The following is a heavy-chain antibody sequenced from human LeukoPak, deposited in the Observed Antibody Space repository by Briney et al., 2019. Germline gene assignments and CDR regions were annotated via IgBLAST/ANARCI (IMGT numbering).Heavy chain of an antibody. CDR2: INHSGST. CDR1: GGSFSGYY. J-gene: IGHJ4*02. CDR3: ARRQQLGPFDY. Sequence: SETLSLTCAVYGGSFSGYYWSWIRQPPGKGLEWIGEINHSGSTNYNPSLKSRVTISVDTSKNQFSLKLSSVTAADTAVYYCARRQQLGPFDYWGQGTLVTVSS. V-gene: IGHV4-34*01. D-gene: IGHD6-13*01.